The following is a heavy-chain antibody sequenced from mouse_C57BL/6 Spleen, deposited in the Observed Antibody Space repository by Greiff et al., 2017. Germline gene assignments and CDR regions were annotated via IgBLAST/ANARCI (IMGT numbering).Heavy chain of an antibody. Sequence: VQLQQSGAELVMPGASVKLSCKASGYTFTSYWMHWVKQRPGQGLEWIGEIDPSDSYTNYNQKFKGKSTLTVDKSSSTAYMQLSSLTSEDSAVYYCARNPSYGNYFAYWGQGTLVTVSA. D-gene: IGHD2-1*01. V-gene: IGHV1-69*01. CDR3: ARNPSYGNYFAY. CDR1: GYTFTSYW. J-gene: IGHJ3*01. CDR2: IDPSDSYT.